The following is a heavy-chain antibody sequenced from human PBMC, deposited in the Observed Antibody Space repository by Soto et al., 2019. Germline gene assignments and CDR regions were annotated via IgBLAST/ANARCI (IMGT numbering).Heavy chain of an antibody. CDR1: GGSLTTSNYY. J-gene: IGHJ4*02. CDR3: ASPLTVVATIDY. V-gene: IGHV4-39*01. D-gene: IGHD2-21*02. CDR2: MYFSGST. Sequence: QLQLQESGPGLVKPSETLSLTCTVSGGSLTTSNYYWAWIRQPPGKGLEWIGSMYFSGSTFYNSALKSRVTISADTSKNQFSLSLTSVTAADTAVYYCASPLTVVATIDYWGQGTLVTVSS.